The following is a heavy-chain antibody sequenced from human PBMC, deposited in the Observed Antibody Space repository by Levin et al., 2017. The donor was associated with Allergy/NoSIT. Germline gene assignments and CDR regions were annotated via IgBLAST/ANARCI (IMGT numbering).Heavy chain of an antibody. D-gene: IGHD6-19*01. Sequence: SQTLSLTCAISGDSVSSTTAAWHWIRQSPSRGLEWLGRTYYRSKWYNDYGVSVKSRVTIFPDTSKNQFSMQLNSVTPEDTAVYYCAREQWLATQTYYYFAMDVWGQGTTVTVSS. CDR2: TYYRSKWYN. J-gene: IGHJ6*02. CDR3: AREQWLATQTYYYFAMDV. CDR1: GDSVSSTTAA. V-gene: IGHV6-1*01.